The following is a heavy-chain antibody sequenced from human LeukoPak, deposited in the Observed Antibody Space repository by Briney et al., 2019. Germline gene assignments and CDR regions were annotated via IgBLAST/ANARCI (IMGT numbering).Heavy chain of an antibody. CDR2: IYYSGST. D-gene: IGHD4-23*01. CDR3: ARRSHRYGGNWPFDY. CDR1: GGSISSSSYY. V-gene: IGHV4-39*07. Sequence: SETLSLTCTVSGGSISSSSYYWGWIRQPPGKGLEWIGSIYYSGSTYYNPSLKSRVTISVDTSKNQFSLKLSSVTAADTAVYYCARRSHRYGGNWPFDYWGQGTLVTVSS. J-gene: IGHJ4*02.